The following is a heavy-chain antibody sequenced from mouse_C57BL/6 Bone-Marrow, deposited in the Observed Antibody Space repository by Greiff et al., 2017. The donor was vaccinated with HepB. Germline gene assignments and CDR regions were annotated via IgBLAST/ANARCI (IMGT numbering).Heavy chain of an antibody. V-gene: IGHV1-69*01. CDR3: ARRYYSNPYYFDY. CDR2: IDPSDSYT. Sequence: QVQLQQPGAELVMPGASVKLSCKASGYTFTSYWMHWVKQRPGQGLEWIGEIDPSDSYTNYNQKFKGKSTLTLDKSSSTAYMQLSSLTSEDSAVYYCARRYYSNPYYFDYWGQGTTLTVSS. J-gene: IGHJ2*01. CDR1: GYTFTSYW. D-gene: IGHD2-5*01.